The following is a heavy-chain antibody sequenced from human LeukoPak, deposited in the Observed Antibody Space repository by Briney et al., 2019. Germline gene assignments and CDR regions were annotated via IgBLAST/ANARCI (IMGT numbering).Heavy chain of an antibody. CDR3: ARVQFQWFDP. V-gene: IGHV3-21*01. CDR2: IEPSGFTI. D-gene: IGHD6-19*01. CDR1: GLTFTTYA. Sequence: GGSLRLSCAASGLTFTTYAMNWVRQAPGRGLEWVSSIEPSGFTIFYANSVKGRFTISRDNAKNSLYLQMNNLRVDDTAVYYCARVQFQWFDPWGPGTLVTVSS. J-gene: IGHJ5*02.